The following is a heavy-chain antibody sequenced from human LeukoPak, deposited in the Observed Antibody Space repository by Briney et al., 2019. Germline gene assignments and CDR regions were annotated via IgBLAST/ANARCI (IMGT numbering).Heavy chain of an antibody. V-gene: IGHV4-61*05. CDR1: GGSISSSNFY. CDR3: ARALYSYGGKFDY. J-gene: IGHJ4*02. D-gene: IGHD5-18*01. CDR2: IYYSGST. Sequence: SETLSLTCTVSGGSISSSNFYWGWIRQPPGKGLEWIGYIYYSGSTNYNPSLKSRVTISVDTSKNQFSLKLSSVTAADTAVYYCARALYSYGGKFDYWGQGTLVTVSS.